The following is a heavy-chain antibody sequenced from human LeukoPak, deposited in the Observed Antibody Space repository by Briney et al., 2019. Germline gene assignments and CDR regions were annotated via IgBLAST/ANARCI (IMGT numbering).Heavy chain of an antibody. CDR1: GGSISSGSYY. D-gene: IGHD1-26*01. V-gene: IGHV4-61*02. CDR2: IYTSGST. J-gene: IGHJ4*02. CDR3: ATNDGSGSYYGGGDY. Sequence: SQTLSLTCTVSGGSISSGSYYWSWIRQPAGKGLEWIGRIYTSGSTNYNPSLKSRVTISVDTSKSQFSLKPSSVTAANTAVYYCATNDGSGSYYGGGDYWGQGTLVTVSS.